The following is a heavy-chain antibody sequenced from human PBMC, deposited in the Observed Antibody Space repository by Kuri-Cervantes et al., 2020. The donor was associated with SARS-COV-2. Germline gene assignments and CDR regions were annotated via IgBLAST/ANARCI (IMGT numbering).Heavy chain of an antibody. CDR3: AREFTGITIFGVVNRYFDY. D-gene: IGHD3-3*01. J-gene: IGHJ4*02. CDR1: GGSISSGSYY. V-gene: IGHV4-61*02. Sequence: SETLSLTCTVSGGSISSGSYYWSWIRQPAGKGLEWIGRSYTSGSTNYNPSLKSRVTISVDTSKNQFSLKLSSVTAAGTAVYYCAREFTGITIFGVVNRYFDYWGQGTLVTVSS. CDR2: SYTSGST.